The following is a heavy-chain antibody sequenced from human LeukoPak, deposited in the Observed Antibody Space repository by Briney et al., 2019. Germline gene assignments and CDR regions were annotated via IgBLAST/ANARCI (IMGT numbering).Heavy chain of an antibody. CDR2: IYHSGST. D-gene: IGHD3-3*01. CDR1: GYSISSGYY. Sequence: PSETLSLTCTVSGYSISSGYYWGWIRQPPGKGLEWIGSIYHSGSTYYNPSLKSRVTISVDTSKNQFSLKLSSVTAADTAVYYCARDFGVVTEYYFDYWGQGTLVTVSS. V-gene: IGHV4-38-2*02. CDR3: ARDFGVVTEYYFDY. J-gene: IGHJ4*02.